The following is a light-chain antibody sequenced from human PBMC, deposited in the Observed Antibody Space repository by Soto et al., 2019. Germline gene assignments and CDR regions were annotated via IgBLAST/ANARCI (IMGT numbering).Light chain of an antibody. J-gene: IGKJ5*01. CDR1: HGIKHY. CDR3: QQYDNLPIT. CDR2: DTS. V-gene: IGKV1-33*01. Sequence: DIQMTQSPSSPSASVGYRVTITCQARHGIKHYLNWYQQKPGKAPNLLIYDTSVLETGVPSRFSGSGSGTDFTFTISSLQPEDIGTYYCQQYDNLPITFGQGTRLEIK.